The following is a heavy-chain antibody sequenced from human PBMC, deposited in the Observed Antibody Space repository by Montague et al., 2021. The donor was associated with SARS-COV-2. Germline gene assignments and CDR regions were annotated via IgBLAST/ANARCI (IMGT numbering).Heavy chain of an antibody. Sequence: PALVKPTQTLTLTCTFSGFSLSTSRMCVSWIRQPPGKALEWLALIDWDDDKYYSTSLKTRLTISKDTSKNQVVLTMTNMDPVDTATYYCARIRVVRGVIWGYGMDVWGQGTTVTVSS. D-gene: IGHD3-10*01. J-gene: IGHJ6*02. V-gene: IGHV2-70*01. CDR2: IDWDDDK. CDR3: ARIRVVRGVIWGYGMDV. CDR1: GFSLSTSRMC.